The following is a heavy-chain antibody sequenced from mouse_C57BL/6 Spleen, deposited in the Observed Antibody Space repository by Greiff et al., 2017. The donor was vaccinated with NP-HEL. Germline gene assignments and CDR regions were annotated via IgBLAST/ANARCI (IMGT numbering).Heavy chain of an antibody. CDR1: GYTFTDYY. CDR2: INPYNGGT. CDR3: ARDGNYERVFDY. Sequence: VQLKQSGPVLVKPGASVKMSCKASGYTFTDYYMNWVKQSHGKSLEWIGVINPYNGGTSYNQKFKGKATLTVDKSSSTAYMELNSLTSEDSAVYYCARDGNYERVFDYWGQGTTLTVSS. V-gene: IGHV1-19*01. D-gene: IGHD2-1*01. J-gene: IGHJ2*01.